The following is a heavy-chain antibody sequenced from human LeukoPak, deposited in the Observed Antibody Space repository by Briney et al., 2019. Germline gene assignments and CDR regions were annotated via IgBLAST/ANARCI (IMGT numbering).Heavy chain of an antibody. CDR3: ARDSGIGDYYYYGMDV. CDR2: IYSGGST. J-gene: IGHJ6*02. D-gene: IGHD1-26*01. CDR1: GFTVSSNY. Sequence: GGSLRLSCAASGFTVSSNYMSWVRQAPGKGLEWVSVIYSGGSTYYADSVKGRFTFSRDNSKNTLYLQMNSLRAEDTAVYYCARDSGIGDYYYYGMDVWGQGTTVTVSS. V-gene: IGHV3-53*01.